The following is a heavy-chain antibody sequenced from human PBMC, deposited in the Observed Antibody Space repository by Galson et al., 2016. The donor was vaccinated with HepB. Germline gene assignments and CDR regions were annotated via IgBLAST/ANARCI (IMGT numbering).Heavy chain of an antibody. CDR3: ARGGWGEPTDY. CDR1: GYTFTSYY. CDR2: ITPTGGST. V-gene: IGHV1-46*01. Sequence: SVKVSCKASGYTFTSYYMHWVRQAPGQGLEWMGMITPTGGSTIYAQKFQGRVTVTRDTSTSTVYMALSSLRSEDTAVYYCARGGWGEPTDYWGQGTLVTVSS. D-gene: IGHD3-16*01. J-gene: IGHJ4*02.